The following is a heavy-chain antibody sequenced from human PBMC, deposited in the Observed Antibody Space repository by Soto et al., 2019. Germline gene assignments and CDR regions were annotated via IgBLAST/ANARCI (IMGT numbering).Heavy chain of an antibody. V-gene: IGHV1-69*13. CDR2: IIPIFGTA. J-gene: IGHJ5*02. CDR1: GCTFSSYA. D-gene: IGHD4-4*01. Sequence: SVKLSCKASGCTFSSYAISWVRQTPGQGLEWMGGIIPIFGTANYAQKFQGRVTITADESTSTAYMELSSLRSEDTAVYYCAAPYDYSNSGVSWFDPWGQGTLVTVSS. CDR3: AAPYDYSNSGVSWFDP.